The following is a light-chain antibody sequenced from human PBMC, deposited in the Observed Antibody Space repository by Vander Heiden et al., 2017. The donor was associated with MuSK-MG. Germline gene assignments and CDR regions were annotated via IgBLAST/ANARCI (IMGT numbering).Light chain of an antibody. CDR2: DDS. Sequence: SYVLTQPPSASVAPGPSARITCWRHKIGSRSVHWYQQKPGQAPVLVVYDDSDRPSGIPERFSGSNFGNAATLTISRVEAGDEADYYCQRWESSSDHPYVFGTGTKVTVL. CDR1: KIGSRS. V-gene: IGLV3-21*02. J-gene: IGLJ1*01. CDR3: QRWESSSDHPYV.